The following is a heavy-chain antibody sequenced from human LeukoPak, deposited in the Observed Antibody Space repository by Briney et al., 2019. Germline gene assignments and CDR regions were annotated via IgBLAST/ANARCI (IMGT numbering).Heavy chain of an antibody. CDR2: VIPILGIA. CDR3: ARDFPESEAFDI. D-gene: IGHD5-24*01. Sequence: SVKVSCKASGGTFSSYAISWVRQAPGQGLEWMGRVIPILGIANYAQKFQGRVTMTTDTSTSTAYMELRSLRSDDTAVYYCARDFPESEAFDIWGQGTMVTVSS. J-gene: IGHJ3*02. V-gene: IGHV1-69*04. CDR1: GGTFSSYA.